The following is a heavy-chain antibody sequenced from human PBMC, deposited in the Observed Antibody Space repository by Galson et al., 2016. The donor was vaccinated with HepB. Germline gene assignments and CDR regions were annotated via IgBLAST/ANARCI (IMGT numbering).Heavy chain of an antibody. V-gene: IGHV6-1*01. J-gene: IGHJ5*02. CDR1: GDSVSSNSAA. D-gene: IGHD2-15*01. CDR3: ARVRCSPFRCQNWSDP. CDR2: TYYRSKWYN. Sequence: CAISGDSVSSNSAAWTWIRQSPLRGLEWLGRTYYRSKWYNNYAVSVKSRISIHPDTSKNQFSLQLNPVTPEDTAVYYCARVRCSPFRCQNWSDPWGQGTLVTVSS.